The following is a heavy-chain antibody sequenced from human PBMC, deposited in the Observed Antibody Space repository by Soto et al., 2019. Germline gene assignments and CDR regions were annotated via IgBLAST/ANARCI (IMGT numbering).Heavy chain of an antibody. CDR3: ARRTTLYHDFWTGKGWFDP. Sequence: SETLSLTCAVYNESYSGHYWNWIRQPPGKGLQWIGEVNHSGSTEYNPSLKSRVTISIDTSKNQFTLRLSSVTAADTGVYYCARRTTLYHDFWTGKGWFDPWGQGTLVTVSS. J-gene: IGHJ5*02. D-gene: IGHD3-3*01. CDR1: NESYSGHY. CDR2: VNHSGST. V-gene: IGHV4-34*01.